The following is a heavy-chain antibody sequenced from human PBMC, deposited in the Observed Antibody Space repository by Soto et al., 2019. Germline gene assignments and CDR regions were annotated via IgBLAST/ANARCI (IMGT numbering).Heavy chain of an antibody. CDR3: ARGRGDIVVVVAPAALDY. J-gene: IGHJ4*02. CDR2: MNPNSGNT. Sequence: ASVNVSCKASGYTFTSYDINWVRQATGQGLEWMGWMNPNSGNTGYAQKFQGRVTITRDTSASTAYMELSSLRSEDTAVYYCARGRGDIVVVVAPAALDYWGQGTLVTVSP. D-gene: IGHD2-15*01. V-gene: IGHV1-8*01. CDR1: GYTFTSYD.